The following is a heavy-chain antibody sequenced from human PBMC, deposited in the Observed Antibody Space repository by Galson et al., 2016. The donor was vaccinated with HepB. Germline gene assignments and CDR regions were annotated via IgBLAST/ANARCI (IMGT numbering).Heavy chain of an antibody. CDR2: INVDGNEK. CDR1: KFSFTSFW. J-gene: IGHJ6*02. Sequence: SLRLSCAASKFSFTSFWMTWVRQAPGKGLEWLANINVDGNEKYYVDSVEGRFTISRDNAKNSVYLQMNALRGEDTAVYYCARGMNFYYYGQAVWGQGTSVTVSS. V-gene: IGHV3-7*04. CDR3: ARGMNFYYYGQAV.